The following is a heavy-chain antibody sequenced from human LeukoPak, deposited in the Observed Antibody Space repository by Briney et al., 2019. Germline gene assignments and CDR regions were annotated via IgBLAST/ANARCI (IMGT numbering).Heavy chain of an antibody. CDR3: AKSEGYSSGWYRQSTRYYFDY. CDR2: ISYDGSNK. D-gene: IGHD6-19*01. J-gene: IGHJ4*02. V-gene: IGHV3-30*18. CDR1: GFTFSSYG. Sequence: GGSLRLSCAASGFTFSSYGMHWVRQAPGKGLEWVAVISYDGSNKYYADSVKGRFTISRDKSKNTLYLQMNGLRAEDTAVYYCAKSEGYSSGWYRQSTRYYFDYWGQGTLVTVSS.